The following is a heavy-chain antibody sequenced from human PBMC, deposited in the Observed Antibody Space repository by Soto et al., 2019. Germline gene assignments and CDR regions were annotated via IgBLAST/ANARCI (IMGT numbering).Heavy chain of an antibody. V-gene: IGHV3-30*18. D-gene: IGHD5-12*01. CDR1: GFTFISYG. J-gene: IGHJ4*02. Sequence: GGSLRLSCAASGFTFISYGMHWVRQAPGKGLEWVAVISYDGSNKYYADSVKGRFTISRDNSKNTLYLQMNSLRAEDTAVYYCAKAPARRRDGYNLFLDYWGQGTLVTVSS. CDR3: AKAPARRRDGYNLFLDY. CDR2: ISYDGSNK.